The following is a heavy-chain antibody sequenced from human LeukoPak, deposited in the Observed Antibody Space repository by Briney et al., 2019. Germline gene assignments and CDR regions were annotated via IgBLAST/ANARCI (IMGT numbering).Heavy chain of an antibody. Sequence: ASVKVSCKASGYTFICNYMHWVRQAPGQGLEWMGWINPNNGGTKYAQNFQGRVTMTRDTSISTAYMELDRLRFDDTAVYYCERDSGEVPDYWGQGTLVTVSS. CDR1: GYTFICNY. D-gene: IGHD3-10*01. CDR3: ERDSGEVPDY. CDR2: INPNNGGT. V-gene: IGHV1-2*02. J-gene: IGHJ4*02.